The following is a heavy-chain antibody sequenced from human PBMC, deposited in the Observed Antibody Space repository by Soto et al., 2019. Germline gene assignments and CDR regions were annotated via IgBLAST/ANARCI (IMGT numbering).Heavy chain of an antibody. CDR2: IDWDDDK. CDR1: GFSLSTSGMC. CDR3: ARIRSYCSGGSCADYYYYGMDV. V-gene: IGHV2-70*01. D-gene: IGHD2-15*01. Sequence: SGPTLVNPTQTLTLTCTFSGFSLSTSGMCVSWIRQPPGKALEWLALIDWDDDKYYSTSLKTRLTISKDTSKNQVVLTMTNMDPVDTATYYRARIRSYCSGGSCADYYYYGMDVWGQGTTVTVSS. J-gene: IGHJ6*02.